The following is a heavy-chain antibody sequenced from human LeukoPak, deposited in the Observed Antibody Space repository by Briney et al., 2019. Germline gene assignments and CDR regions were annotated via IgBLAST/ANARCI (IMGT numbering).Heavy chain of an antibody. D-gene: IGHD3-9*01. CDR2: ISSSSSTI. Sequence: GGSLRLSCAASGFTFSSYSMNWVRQAPGKGLEWVSYISSSSSTIYYADSVKGRFTISRDNAKNSLYLQMNSLRAEDTAVYYCASLILTGYLDYWGQGTLVTVAS. CDR3: ASLILTGYLDY. V-gene: IGHV3-48*01. CDR1: GFTFSSYS. J-gene: IGHJ4*02.